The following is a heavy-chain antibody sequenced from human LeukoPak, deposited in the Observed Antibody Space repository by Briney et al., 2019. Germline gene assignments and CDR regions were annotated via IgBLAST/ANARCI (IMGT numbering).Heavy chain of an antibody. V-gene: IGHV4-34*01. D-gene: IGHD2-15*01. Sequence: PSETLSLTCAVYGGSFSGYYWSWIRQPPGKGLEWIGEINHSGSTNYNPSLKSRVTISVDTSKNQFSLKLSSVTAADTAVYYCARHGGYCSGGSCYFLAGNGLDYWGQGTLVTVSS. CDR1: GGSFSGYY. CDR2: INHSGST. J-gene: IGHJ4*02. CDR3: ARHGGYCSGGSCYFLAGNGLDY.